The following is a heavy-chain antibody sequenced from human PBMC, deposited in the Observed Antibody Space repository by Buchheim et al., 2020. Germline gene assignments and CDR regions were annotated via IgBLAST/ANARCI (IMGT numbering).Heavy chain of an antibody. CDR1: GGSFSGYY. V-gene: IGHV4-34*01. D-gene: IGHD1-26*01. CDR3: ARDALAGAFSRFYYYYGMDV. Sequence: QVQLQQWGAGLLKPSETLSLTCAVYGGSFSGYYWSWIRQPPGKGLEWIGEINHSGSTNYNPSLKSRVTISVDTSKNQFSLTLSSVTAADTAVYYCARDALAGAFSRFYYYYGMDVWGQGTT. CDR2: INHSGST. J-gene: IGHJ6*02.